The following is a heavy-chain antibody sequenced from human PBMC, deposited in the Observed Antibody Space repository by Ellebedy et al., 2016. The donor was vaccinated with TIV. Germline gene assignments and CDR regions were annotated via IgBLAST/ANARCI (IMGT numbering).Heavy chain of an antibody. CDR1: GYSFISYW. Sequence: GESLKISXKGSGYSFISYWIGWVRQMPGKGLEWMGIIYPGDSDTRYSPSFQGQVTISADKSISTAYLQWSSLKASDTAMYYCARSWSSNWYRDFDYWGQGTLVTVSS. V-gene: IGHV5-51*01. CDR2: IYPGDSDT. J-gene: IGHJ4*02. D-gene: IGHD6-13*01. CDR3: ARSWSSNWYRDFDY.